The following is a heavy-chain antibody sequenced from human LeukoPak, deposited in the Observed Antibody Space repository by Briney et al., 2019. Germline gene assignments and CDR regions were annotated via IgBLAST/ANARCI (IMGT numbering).Heavy chain of an antibody. CDR3: ARRWVYDKRAFDA. Sequence: SETLSLTCTVSGGSISGTYYWSWIRQPPGKGLEWIGYIYYTGTTDSNPSLKSRVTVSLDTSKNQFSLNLSSVTAADTAVYYCARRWVYDKRAFDAWGQGTMVTVSS. CDR2: IYYTGTT. J-gene: IGHJ3*01. D-gene: IGHD3-16*01. CDR1: GGSISGTYY. V-gene: IGHV4-59*08.